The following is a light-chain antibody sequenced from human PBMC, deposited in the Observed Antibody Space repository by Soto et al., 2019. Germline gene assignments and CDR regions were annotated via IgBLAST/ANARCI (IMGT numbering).Light chain of an antibody. CDR2: AAS. J-gene: IGKJ1*01. CDR3: QQYGSSRT. CDR1: QSVSNNY. V-gene: IGKV3-20*01. Sequence: IVLTQSPGTLSLSPGERATLSCRASQSVSNNYLAWYQQKPGQAPRLLLYAASTRATGIPDWLSGSGSGTDFTLTISRLEPEDFAVYYCQQYGSSRTFGQGTKVDIK.